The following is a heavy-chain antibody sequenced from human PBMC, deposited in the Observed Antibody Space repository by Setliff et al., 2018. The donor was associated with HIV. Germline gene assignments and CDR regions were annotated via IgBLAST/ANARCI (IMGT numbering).Heavy chain of an antibody. D-gene: IGHD3-16*01. CDR2: INHSDGIP. CDR3: TRAFPPMIPAAFDI. Sequence: ASVKVSCKASGFSFSRHYMHWVRQAPGEGIEWVAMINHSDGIPSYAQKFQDRVVVTRDTSRSIVYMELSSLLSEDTAVYFCTRAFPPMIPAAFDIWGLGTLVT. V-gene: IGHV1-46*01. CDR1: GFSFSRHY. J-gene: IGHJ3*02.